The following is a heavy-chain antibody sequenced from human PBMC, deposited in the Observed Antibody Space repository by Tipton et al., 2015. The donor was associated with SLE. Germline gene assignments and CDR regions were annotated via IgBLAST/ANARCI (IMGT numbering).Heavy chain of an antibody. V-gene: IGHV4-39*07. CDR3: ARHHPTVTHDAFDI. CDR1: GGSISSSSYY. D-gene: IGHD4-11*01. J-gene: IGHJ3*02. CDR2: LYYIGST. Sequence: TLSLTCTVSGGSISSSSYYWGWIRQPPGHGLEWIGSLYYIGSTYYNPSLKSRVTISVDTSKNQFSQKLSSVTAADTAVYYCARHHPTVTHDAFDIWGQGTMVTVSS.